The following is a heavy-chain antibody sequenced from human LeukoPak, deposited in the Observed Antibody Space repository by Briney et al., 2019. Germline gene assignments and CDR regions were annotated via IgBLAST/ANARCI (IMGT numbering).Heavy chain of an antibody. CDR1: GFIFSSYA. CDR3: AKDPEPSDYYYYYMDV. J-gene: IGHJ6*03. V-gene: IGHV3-23*01. CDR2: ISRSGGST. D-gene: IGHD1-14*01. Sequence: PGGSLRLSCAASGFIFSSYAMSWVRQAPGKGLEWVSAISRSGGSTYYADSMKGRFTISRDNSKNTLYLQMNSLRAEDTAVYYCAKDPEPSDYYYYYMDVWGKGTTVTVSS.